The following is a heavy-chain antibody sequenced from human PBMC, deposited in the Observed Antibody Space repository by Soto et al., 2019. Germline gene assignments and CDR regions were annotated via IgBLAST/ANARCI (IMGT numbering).Heavy chain of an antibody. V-gene: IGHV4-31*03. D-gene: IGHD2-21*02. CDR1: GGSISSGGYY. CDR2: IYYSGST. Sequence: QVQLQESGPGLVKPSQTLSLTCTVSGGSISSGGYYWSWIRQHPGKGLEWIGYIYYSGSTYYNPSLKSRVTLSVDTSKNQFSLKLSSVTAADTAVYYCARDLVWALPGGDTSHWFDPWGQGTLVTVSS. J-gene: IGHJ5*02. CDR3: ARDLVWALPGGDTSHWFDP.